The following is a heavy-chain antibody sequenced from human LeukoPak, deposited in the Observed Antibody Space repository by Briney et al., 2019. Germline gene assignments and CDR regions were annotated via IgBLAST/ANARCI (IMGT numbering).Heavy chain of an antibody. CDR3: AKLGGRAPMYDYVWGSYRYYGMDV. CDR2: ISYDGSNK. Sequence: GGSLRLSCAASGFTFSSYGMHWVRQAPGKGLEWVTVISYDGSNKYYADSVKGRFTISRDNSKNTLYLQMNSLRAEDTAVYYCAKLGGRAPMYDYVWGSYRYYGMDVWGQGTTVTVSS. CDR1: GFTFSSYG. J-gene: IGHJ6*02. V-gene: IGHV3-30*18. D-gene: IGHD3-16*02.